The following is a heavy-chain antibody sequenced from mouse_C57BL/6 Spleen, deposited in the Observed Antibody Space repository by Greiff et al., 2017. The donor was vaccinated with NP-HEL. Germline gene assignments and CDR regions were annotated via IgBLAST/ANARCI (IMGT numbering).Heavy chain of an antibody. D-gene: IGHD2-3*01. CDR1: GYSITSGYY. J-gene: IGHJ3*01. V-gene: IGHV3-6*01. CDR3: AREGIYDGYLAWFAY. CDR2: ISYDGSN. Sequence: EVKLMESGPGLVKPSQSLSLTCSVTGYSITSGYYWNWIRQFPGNKLEWMGYISYDGSNNYNPSLKNRISITRDTSKNQFFLKLNSVTTEDTATYYCAREGIYDGYLAWFAYWGQGTLVTVSA.